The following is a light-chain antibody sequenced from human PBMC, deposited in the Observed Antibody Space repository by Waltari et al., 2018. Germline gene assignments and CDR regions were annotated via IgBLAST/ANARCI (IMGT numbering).Light chain of an antibody. V-gene: IGKV1-33*01. CDR3: QHYDNFPFT. CDR1: QDINNY. CDR2: DAS. Sequence: DIQMTQSPSSLSASIGDRVTITCQASQDINNYLIWYQQKPGKAPRVLIYDASTLGRGVPSRFSGSGSGTDFTFTIAALQPEDFATYFCQHYDNFPFTFGPGTTVDVK. J-gene: IGKJ3*01.